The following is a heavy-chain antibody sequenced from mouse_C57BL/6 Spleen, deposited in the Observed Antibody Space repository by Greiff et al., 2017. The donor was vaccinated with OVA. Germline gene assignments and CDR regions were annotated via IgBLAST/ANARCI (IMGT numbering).Heavy chain of an antibody. D-gene: IGHD1-1*01. CDR1: GYTFTDYY. CDR2: IFPGSGST. V-gene: IGHV1-75*01. J-gene: IGHJ2*01. CDR3: ARSGGSSYRVYFDY. Sequence: VQLQQSGPELVKPGASVKISCKASGYTFTDYYINWVKQRPGQGLEWIGWIFPGSGSTYYNEKFKGKATLTVDKSSSTAYMLLSSLTSEDSAVYFCARSGGSSYRVYFDYWGQGTTLTVSS.